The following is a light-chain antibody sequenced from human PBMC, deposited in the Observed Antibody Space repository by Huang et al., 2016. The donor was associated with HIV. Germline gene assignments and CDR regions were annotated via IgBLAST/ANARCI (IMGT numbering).Light chain of an antibody. V-gene: IGKV1-33*01. Sequence: DIQMTQSPSSLSASVGDRVTITCQASQDISHYLNWYQQKPGKAPKLLIYDASNLETGVPSRFSGSGSGTDFTFTISSLQPEDIATYYCQHFDNLALTFGGGTKVQIK. J-gene: IGKJ4*01. CDR3: QHFDNLALT. CDR2: DAS. CDR1: QDISHY.